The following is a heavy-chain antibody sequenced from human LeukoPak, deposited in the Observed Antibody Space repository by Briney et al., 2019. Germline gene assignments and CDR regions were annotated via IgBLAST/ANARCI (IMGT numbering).Heavy chain of an antibody. CDR3: ARKMTTVTSGYYYYYGMDV. Sequence: PGGSLRLSCAASGFTFSSYSMNWVRQAPGKGLEWVSYISSSSSTIYYADSVKGRFTISRDNAKNSLYLQMNSLRAEDTAVYYCARKMTTVTSGYYYYYGMDVWGQGTTVTVSS. V-gene: IGHV3-48*01. CDR1: GFTFSSYS. J-gene: IGHJ6*02. D-gene: IGHD4-17*01. CDR2: ISSSSSTI.